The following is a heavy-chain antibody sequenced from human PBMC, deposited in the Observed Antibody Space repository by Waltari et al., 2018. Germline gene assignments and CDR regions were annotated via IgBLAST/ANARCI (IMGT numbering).Heavy chain of an antibody. CDR1: GFVVSDYY. J-gene: IGHJ4*02. CDR2: IYSSGRI. V-gene: IGHV3-53*01. CDR3: ARDVAGRAY. D-gene: IGHD3-10*01. Sequence: EVELVESGGGLIQPGGSLRLSCAASGFVVSDYYMRWVRQAPGKGLEWLSVIYSSGRIYYADSVKGRFTISRDTSENMVTLQMYSLRADDTAVYYCARDVAGRAYWGQGTQVTVSS.